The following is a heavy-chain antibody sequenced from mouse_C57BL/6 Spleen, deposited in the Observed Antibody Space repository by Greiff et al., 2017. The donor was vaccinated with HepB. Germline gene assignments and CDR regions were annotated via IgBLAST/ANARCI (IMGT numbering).Heavy chain of an antibody. Sequence: VQLQQSGAELVRPGASVTLSCKASGYTFTDYEMHWVKQTPVHGLEWIGAIDPETGGTAYNQKFKGKAILTADKSSRTAYMELRSLTYEDSDDYYCTRWEVYYYGSSWYFDVWGTGTTVTVSS. V-gene: IGHV1-15*01. D-gene: IGHD1-1*01. CDR1: GYTFTDYE. CDR2: IDPETGGT. CDR3: TRWEVYYYGSSWYFDV. J-gene: IGHJ1*03.